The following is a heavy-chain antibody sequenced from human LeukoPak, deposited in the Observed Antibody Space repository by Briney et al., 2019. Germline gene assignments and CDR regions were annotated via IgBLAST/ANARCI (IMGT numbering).Heavy chain of an antibody. CDR3: ARVTWRTVNYFDY. Sequence: PSETLSLTCAVSGGSISSSNWWSWVRQPPGKGLEWIGEIYHSGSTNYNPSLKSRVTISVDKSKNQFSLKLSSVTAADTAVYYCARVTWRTVNYFDYWGQGTLVTVSS. CDR1: GGSISSSNW. J-gene: IGHJ4*02. V-gene: IGHV4-4*02. D-gene: IGHD3-3*01. CDR2: IYHSGST.